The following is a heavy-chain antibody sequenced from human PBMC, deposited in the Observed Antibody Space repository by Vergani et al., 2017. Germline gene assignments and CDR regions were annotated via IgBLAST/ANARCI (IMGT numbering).Heavy chain of an antibody. J-gene: IGHJ4*02. CDR1: GFTFSSYA. Sequence: QVQLVESGGGVVQPGRSLRLSCGASGFTFSSYAMHWVRQAPGKGLEWVAVISYDGIQKYYGDSVKGRFTISRDDSKNTLYLQMNSLRPEDTAVYYCARDRAPDYFDFWGQGTVVTVSS. CDR3: ARDRAPDYFDF. V-gene: IGHV3-30*04. D-gene: IGHD1-14*01. CDR2: ISYDGIQK.